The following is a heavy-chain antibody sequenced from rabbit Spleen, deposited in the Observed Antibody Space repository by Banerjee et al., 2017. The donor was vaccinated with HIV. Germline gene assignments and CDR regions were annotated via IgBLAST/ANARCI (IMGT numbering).Heavy chain of an antibody. CDR3: ARWASSDGYFDL. D-gene: IGHD1-1*01. J-gene: IGHJ4*01. Sequence: GNTYYASWVNGRFTISSDNAQNTVDLQMTSLTAADTATYFCARWASSDGYFDLWGPGTLVTVS. CDR2: GNT. V-gene: IGHV1S8*01.